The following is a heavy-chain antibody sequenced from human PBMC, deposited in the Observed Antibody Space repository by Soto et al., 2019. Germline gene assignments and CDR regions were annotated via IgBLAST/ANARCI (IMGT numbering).Heavy chain of an antibody. CDR2: IIPIFGTV. Sequence: QVQLVQSGAEVKKPGSSVKVSCKASGGTFSSSAITWVRQAPGQGLGWMGMIIPIFGTVNYAQKLQGRVTITADESTSTAYLELSSLTSDDTAVYYCARGPTKQLWSVRYYYGMDVWGLGTTVTVSS. J-gene: IGHJ6*02. CDR3: ARGPTKQLWSVRYYYGMDV. CDR1: GGTFSSSA. V-gene: IGHV1-69*18. D-gene: IGHD5-18*01.